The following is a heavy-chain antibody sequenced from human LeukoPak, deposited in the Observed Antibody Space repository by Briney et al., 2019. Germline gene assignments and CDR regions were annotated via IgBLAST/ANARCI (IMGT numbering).Heavy chain of an antibody. J-gene: IGHJ4*02. CDR1: GGSISTSGYY. Sequence: SETLSLTCTVSGGSISTSGYYWGWIRQPPGKGLEWIGNIYHSGSTYYNPSLKSRVSISVDTSKNHFSLDLSSVTAADPAIYYCARDYRMTMLVDWGQGTLVTVSS. CDR3: ARDYRMTMLVD. V-gene: IGHV4-39*07. CDR2: IYHSGST. D-gene: IGHD3-22*01.